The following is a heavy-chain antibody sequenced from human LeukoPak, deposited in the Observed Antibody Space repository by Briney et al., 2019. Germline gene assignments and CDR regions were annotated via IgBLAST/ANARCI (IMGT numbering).Heavy chain of an antibody. Sequence: ASVKVSCKASGSTFTSYGISWVRQAPGQGLEWMRWISAYNGNTNYAQKLQGRVTMTTDTSTSTAYMELRSLRSDDTAVYYCARDLRKGSGPPTLNWFDPWGQGTLVTVSS. J-gene: IGHJ5*02. CDR1: GSTFTSYG. CDR2: ISAYNGNT. D-gene: IGHD1-1*01. CDR3: ARDLRKGSGPPTLNWFDP. V-gene: IGHV1-18*01.